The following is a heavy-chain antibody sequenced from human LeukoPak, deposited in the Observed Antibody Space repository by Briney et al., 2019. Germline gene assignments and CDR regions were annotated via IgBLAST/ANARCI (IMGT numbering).Heavy chain of an antibody. CDR1: GGSFSGYD. V-gene: IGHV4-34*01. CDR3: ARVIAAEHMDV. Sequence: PSETLSLTCAVYGGSFSGYDWSWIRQPPGKGLEWIGEINHSRSTNYNPSLKSRVTISVDTSKNQFSLNLNSVTAADTAVYYCARVIAAEHMDVWGRGTTVTVSS. CDR2: INHSRST. D-gene: IGHD6-6*01. J-gene: IGHJ6*03.